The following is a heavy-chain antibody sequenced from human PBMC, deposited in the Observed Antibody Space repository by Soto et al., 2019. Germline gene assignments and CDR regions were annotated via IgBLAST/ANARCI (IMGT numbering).Heavy chain of an antibody. D-gene: IGHD1-20*01. V-gene: IGHV1-69*13. CDR1: GGTFSSYA. CDR2: IIPIFGTA. CDR3: ASGGITGPRDNWFDP. Sequence: SVKVSCKASGGTFSSYAISWVRQAPGQGLEWMGGIIPIFGTANYAQKFQGRVTITADESTSTAYMELSSLRSEDTAVYYCASGGITGPRDNWFDPWGLGTLVTVSS. J-gene: IGHJ5*02.